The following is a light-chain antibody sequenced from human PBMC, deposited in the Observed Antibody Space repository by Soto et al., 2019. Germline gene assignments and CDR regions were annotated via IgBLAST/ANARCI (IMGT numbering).Light chain of an antibody. V-gene: IGKV3-11*01. Sequence: EIVFTHSPSTRSLSPVDRATLSCMASRMVRSPLGWYQQKPGQAPRLLIYGASNRATGIPARFSGSGSGTDFILTISSLQPEDFAVYYCNHRGNWGNFGQGTRLEIK. J-gene: IGKJ5*01. CDR3: NHRGNWGN. CDR1: RMVRSP. CDR2: GAS.